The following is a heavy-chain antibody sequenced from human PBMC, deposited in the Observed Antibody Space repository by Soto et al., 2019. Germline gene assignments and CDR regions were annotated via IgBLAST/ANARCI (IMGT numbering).Heavy chain of an antibody. CDR2: IYNDGSNK. CDR3: ARDGGGYCSAGSCYSGYYFYY. J-gene: IGHJ4*02. D-gene: IGHD2-15*01. CDR1: GFTFRSYG. V-gene: IGHV3-33*01. Sequence: GGSLRLSCAASGFTFRSYGMYWVRQAPGKGLEWVTIIYNDGSNKYYADSAKGRFTISRDNSKNTLYLQMNSLRADDTAVYYCARDGGGYCSAGSCYSGYYFYYWGQGTLVTVS.